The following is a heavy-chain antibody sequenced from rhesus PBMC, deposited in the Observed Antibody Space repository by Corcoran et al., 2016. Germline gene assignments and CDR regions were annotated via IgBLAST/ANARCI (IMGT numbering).Heavy chain of an antibody. V-gene: IGHV4-165*01. CDR3: ARPGRTGVITPFDY. D-gene: IGHD3-22*01. CDR1: GGSFSGYY. CDR2: ISGSSGRT. Sequence: QVQLQESGPGLVKPSETLSLTCAVSGGSFSGYYWGWIRQPPGKGLEWSGYISGSSGRTDYNPSRKSRVTISTDTSKNQFSLKLSSVTAADTAVYYCARPGRTGVITPFDYWGQGVLVTVSS. J-gene: IGHJ4*01.